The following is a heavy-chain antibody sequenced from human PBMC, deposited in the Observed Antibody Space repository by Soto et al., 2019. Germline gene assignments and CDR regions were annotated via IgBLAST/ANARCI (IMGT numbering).Heavy chain of an antibody. CDR3: TTRCSSTSCYTQALYYYYGMDV. J-gene: IGHJ6*02. CDR1: GFTFSNAW. Sequence: LRLSCAASGFTFSNAWMSWVRQAPGKGLEWVGRIKSKTDGGTTDYAAPVKGRFTISRDDSKNTLYLQMNSLKTEDTAVYYCTTRCSSTSCYTQALYYYYGMDVWGQGTTVTVSS. V-gene: IGHV3-15*01. D-gene: IGHD2-2*02. CDR2: IKSKTDGGTT.